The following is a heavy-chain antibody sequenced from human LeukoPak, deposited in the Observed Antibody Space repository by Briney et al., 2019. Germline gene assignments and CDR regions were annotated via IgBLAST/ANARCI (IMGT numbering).Heavy chain of an antibody. CDR1: GFTFSSYA. J-gene: IGHJ4*02. V-gene: IGHV3-30-3*01. Sequence: PGGSLRLSCAASGFTFSSYAMHWVRQAPGKGLEWVAVISYDGSNKHYADSVKGRFTISRDNSKNTLYLQMNSLRAEDTAVYYCARSLGYGDYFDYWGQGTLVTVSS. CDR3: ARSLGYGDYFDY. CDR2: ISYDGSNK. D-gene: IGHD4-17*01.